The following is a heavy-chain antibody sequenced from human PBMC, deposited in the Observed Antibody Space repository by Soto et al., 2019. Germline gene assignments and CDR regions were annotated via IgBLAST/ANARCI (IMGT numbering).Heavy chain of an antibody. D-gene: IGHD2-2*01. V-gene: IGHV3-73*01. CDR3: AKGYCSDTSCSDHY. Sequence: PVGSLRLSCAASGFTFSGSAMHWVRQASGKGLEWVGRIRSKANSYATAYAASVKGRFTISRDNSKNTLYLQMNSLRAEDTAVYYCAKGYCSDTSCSDHYWGQGTLVTVSS. CDR2: IRSKANSYAT. J-gene: IGHJ4*02. CDR1: GFTFSGSA.